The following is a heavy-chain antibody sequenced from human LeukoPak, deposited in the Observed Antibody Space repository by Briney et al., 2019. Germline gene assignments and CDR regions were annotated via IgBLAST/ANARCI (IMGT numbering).Heavy chain of an antibody. V-gene: IGHV3-53*01. Sequence: GGSLRLSCAASWFTVSSKYMTWVRQAPGKGLEWVSVIYSGGSTYYADSVKGRFTISRDNSKNTLYLQMNSLRAEDTAVYYCARDLGSPSDYWGQGTLVTVSS. CDR1: WFTVSSKY. CDR2: IYSGGST. CDR3: ARDLGSPSDY. J-gene: IGHJ4*02. D-gene: IGHD2-15*01.